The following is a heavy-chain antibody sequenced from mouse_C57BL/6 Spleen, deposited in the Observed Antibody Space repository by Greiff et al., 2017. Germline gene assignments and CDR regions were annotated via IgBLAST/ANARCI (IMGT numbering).Heavy chain of an antibody. V-gene: IGHV1-59*01. CDR1: GYTFTSYW. D-gene: IGHD3-2*02. Sequence: QVQLQQPGAELVRPGTSVQLSCKASGYTFTSYWLHWVKQRPGQGLEWIGVIDPSDSYTNYNQKFKGKATLTVDTSSSTAYMQFSSLTSEDSAVYYCARDSSGPHAMDYWGQGTSGTVSS. J-gene: IGHJ4*01. CDR2: IDPSDSYT. CDR3: ARDSSGPHAMDY.